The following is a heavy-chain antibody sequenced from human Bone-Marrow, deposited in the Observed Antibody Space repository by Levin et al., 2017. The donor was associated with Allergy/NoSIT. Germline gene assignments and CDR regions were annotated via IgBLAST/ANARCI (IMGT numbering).Heavy chain of an antibody. V-gene: IGHV5-51*01. CDR3: VLQAGFDSPIDF. CDR1: QHIFTTYW. CDR2: IYPGDSDT. D-gene: IGHD5-12*01. J-gene: IGHJ4*02. Sequence: KVSCKGSQHIFTTYWIGWVRQMPGKGLEWLGIIYPGDSDTRYSPSFQGQVTISADKSINTAYLQWSSLKAADTAIYYCVLQAGFDSPIDFWGQGTLVTVSS.